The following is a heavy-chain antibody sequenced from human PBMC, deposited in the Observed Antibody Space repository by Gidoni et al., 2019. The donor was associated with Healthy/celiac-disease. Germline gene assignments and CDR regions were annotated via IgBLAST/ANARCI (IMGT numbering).Heavy chain of an antibody. CDR1: GFPFSSYG. V-gene: IGHV3-33*01. CDR2: IGYDGSNK. D-gene: IGHD1-1*01. Sequence: QVQLVESGGGVVQPGRSLILSCAASGFPFSSYGMHWVRQATGKGRVWAAVIGYDGSNKDYADSVKGRFTISRDKSKNTLYLQMNSLRAEDTAVYYCARDSLWNDSGYDAFDIWGQGTMVTVSS. J-gene: IGHJ3*02. CDR3: ARDSLWNDSGYDAFDI.